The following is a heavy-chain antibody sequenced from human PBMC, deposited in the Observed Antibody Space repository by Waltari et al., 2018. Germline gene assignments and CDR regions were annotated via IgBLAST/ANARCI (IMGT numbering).Heavy chain of an antibody. CDR1: GYSISSGYY. J-gene: IGHJ4*02. CDR2: VHHSGTT. Sequence: QVQLQESGPGLVKPSETLSLTCNVSGYSISSGYYWAWIRQPPGKGLEWSGNVHHSGTTYSNPSLKSRVFMSVDTSHNQFSLSLSSVTAADTALFFCARQPVRGNSYGYHFDYWGQGILVTVSS. V-gene: IGHV4-38-2*02. D-gene: IGHD5-18*01. CDR3: ARQPVRGNSYGYHFDY.